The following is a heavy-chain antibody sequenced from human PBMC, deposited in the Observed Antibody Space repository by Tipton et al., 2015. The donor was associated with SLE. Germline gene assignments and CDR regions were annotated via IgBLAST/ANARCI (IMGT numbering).Heavy chain of an antibody. V-gene: IGHV1-69*01. Sequence: QVQLVQSGAEVKKPGSSVKVSCEASGGTFSSYGISWVRQAPGQGLEWMGGIIPIFGTANYAQTFQGRVTITTDESTSTAYMELSSLRSEDTAVYYCARDDRPYYYDSSGYYWSYWGQGTLVTVSS. CDR2: IIPIFGTA. CDR3: ARDDRPYYYDSSGYYWSY. D-gene: IGHD3-22*01. CDR1: GGTFSSYG. J-gene: IGHJ4*02.